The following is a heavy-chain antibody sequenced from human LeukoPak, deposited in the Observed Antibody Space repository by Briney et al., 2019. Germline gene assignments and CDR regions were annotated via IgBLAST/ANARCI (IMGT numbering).Heavy chain of an antibody. Sequence: SETLSLTCTVSGSSIRGDFWWGWIRQPPGKGLEWIGSTFHRGTTYYNPSINSRVTISIDMSTNQFSLKMRSVTAADTAVYSCARLAWGRLDYWGQGTLVTVSS. CDR3: ARLAWGRLDY. V-gene: IGHV4-38-2*02. CDR1: GSSIRGDFW. CDR2: TFHRGTT. D-gene: IGHD7-27*01. J-gene: IGHJ4*02.